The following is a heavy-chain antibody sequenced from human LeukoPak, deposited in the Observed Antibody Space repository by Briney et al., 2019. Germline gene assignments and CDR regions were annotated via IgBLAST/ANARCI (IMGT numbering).Heavy chain of an antibody. CDR1: GFTFDDYA. CDR3: AKDLGNAITSALVLDV. CDR2: ITWNRDNI. Sequence: GGSLRLSCATSGFTFDDYAMHWVRQAPGKGLEWVSGITWNRDNIGYGDSVKGRFTISRDNVKSALYLQMNSLRPEDTALYYCAKDLGNAITSALVLDVWGQGTTVIVSS. J-gene: IGHJ6*02. D-gene: IGHD4-23*01. V-gene: IGHV3-9*01.